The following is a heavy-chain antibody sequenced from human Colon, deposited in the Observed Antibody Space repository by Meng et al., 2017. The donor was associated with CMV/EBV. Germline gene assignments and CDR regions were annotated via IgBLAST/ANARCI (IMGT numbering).Heavy chain of an antibody. Sequence: FTRYGIGWQRQAPGQGLEWMGWISGYNMKTNYEQKFQGRVTMTIDPSTSTGYMELRSLRYDDTAAYYCERDLECTENYCYEDKFDYWGQGTLVTVSS. CDR3: ERDLECTENYCYEDKFDY. CDR1: FTRYG. V-gene: IGHV1-18*01. J-gene: IGHJ4*02. CDR2: ISGYNMKT. D-gene: IGHD2-15*01.